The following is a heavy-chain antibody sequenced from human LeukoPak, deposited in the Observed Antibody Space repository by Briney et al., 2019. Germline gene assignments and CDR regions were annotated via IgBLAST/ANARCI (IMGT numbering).Heavy chain of an antibody. Sequence: SVKVSCKASGGTFSSYAVSWVRQAPGQGLEWMGGIIPIFGTANYAQKFQGRVAITTDESTSTAYMELSSLRSEDTTVYYCAIGSSSSWYTTDYWGQGTLVTVSS. CDR2: IIPIFGTA. J-gene: IGHJ4*02. D-gene: IGHD6-13*01. CDR1: GGTFSSYA. CDR3: AIGSSSSWYTTDY. V-gene: IGHV1-69*05.